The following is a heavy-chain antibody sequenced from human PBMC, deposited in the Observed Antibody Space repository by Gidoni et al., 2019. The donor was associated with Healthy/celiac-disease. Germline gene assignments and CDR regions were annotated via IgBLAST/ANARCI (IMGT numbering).Heavy chain of an antibody. CDR3: ASYFLRFLEWTGGAFDI. Sequence: QLQLQESGPGLVKPSETLSLTCTVSSGSISSSSYYWGWIRQPPGKGREWIGRIYYSWSTYYNPCIKSVVTISGDTSNNQFSLKLSSVAAADTAVYYCASYFLRFLEWTGGAFDIWGQGTMVTVSS. V-gene: IGHV4-39*01. CDR2: IYYSWST. CDR1: SGSISSSSYY. J-gene: IGHJ3*02. D-gene: IGHD3-3*01.